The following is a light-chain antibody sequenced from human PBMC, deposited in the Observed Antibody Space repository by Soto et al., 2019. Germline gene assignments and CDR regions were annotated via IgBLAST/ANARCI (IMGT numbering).Light chain of an antibody. J-gene: IGKJ3*01. CDR3: QQRCKCPF. V-gene: IGKV3-11*01. CDR1: QSVSSY. Sequence: EIVLTQSPATLSLSPGERATLSCRASQSVSSYFAWYQHKPGQAPRLLIYDASNRATGIPARFSGSGCGTESAHTLSILEPEDFSVDYSQQRCKCPFFGPGTKVAIE. CDR2: DAS.